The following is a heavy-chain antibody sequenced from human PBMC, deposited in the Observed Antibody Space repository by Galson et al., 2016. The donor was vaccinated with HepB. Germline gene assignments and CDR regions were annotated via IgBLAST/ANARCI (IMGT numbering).Heavy chain of an antibody. CDR2: INQDGSQK. D-gene: IGHD6-13*01. CDR3: ASGAADY. CDR1: GFTFSWAS. V-gene: IGHV3-7*01. Sequence: SLRLSCAASGFTFSWASMSWVRQAPGKGLEWVANINQDGSQKYYVDSVKGRFTLSRDNAKNSLYLQMNSLRAEDTAVYFCASGAADYWGQGTLVTVSS. J-gene: IGHJ4*02.